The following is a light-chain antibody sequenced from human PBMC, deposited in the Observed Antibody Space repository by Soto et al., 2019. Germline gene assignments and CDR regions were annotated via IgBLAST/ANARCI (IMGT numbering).Light chain of an antibody. CDR2: HVY. CDR1: SSDVGGYDY. J-gene: IGLJ3*02. CDR3: SSYAGAYPWV. Sequence: QSALTQPRSVSGSPGQSVTISCTGTSSDVGGYDYVSWYQQHPGKAPKLIIYHVYKRPSGVPDRFSGSKSGNTASLTISGLQANDEADYYCSSYAGAYPWVFVGGTKLTVL. V-gene: IGLV2-11*01.